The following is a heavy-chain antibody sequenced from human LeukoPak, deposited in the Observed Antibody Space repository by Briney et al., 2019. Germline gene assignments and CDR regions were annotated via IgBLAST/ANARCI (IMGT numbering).Heavy chain of an antibody. J-gene: IGHJ4*02. V-gene: IGHV3-11*01. CDR1: GFTFSDYY. Sequence: GGSLRLSCAASGFTFSDYYMSWIRQAPGKGLEWVSYINSSGITIYYADSVKGRFTVSRDNAKDSLYLQMNSLRAEDTAVYYCTTLRTSGWYQDSWGQGTLVTVSS. CDR2: INSSGITI. D-gene: IGHD6-19*01. CDR3: TTLRTSGWYQDS.